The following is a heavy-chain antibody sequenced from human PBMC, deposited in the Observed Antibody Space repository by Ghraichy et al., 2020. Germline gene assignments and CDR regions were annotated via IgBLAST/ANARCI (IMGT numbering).Heavy chain of an antibody. CDR3: AKVRVVVVTARSMDV. J-gene: IGHJ6*02. CDR2: IRYDGSNK. Sequence: LSLTCAASGFTFSSYGMHWVRQAPGKGLEWVAFIRYDGSNKFYEDSVKGRFTISRDNSKNTLYLEMNSLRVEDTAVYYCAKVRVVVVTARSMDVWGQGTTVTVSS. V-gene: IGHV3-30*02. CDR1: GFTFSSYG. D-gene: IGHD2-15*01.